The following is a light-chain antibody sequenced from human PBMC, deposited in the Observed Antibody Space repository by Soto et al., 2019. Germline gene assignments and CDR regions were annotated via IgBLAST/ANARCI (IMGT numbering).Light chain of an antibody. Sequence: EIVLTQSPDTLSLSPGERATVSCRASQSVSSSYLAWYQQKPGQAPRLLIYGASSRATGIPDRFSGSGSGTDFTFTISRLEPEEFAVYYCQQYGSSPTFGQGTRLEIK. CDR1: QSVSSSY. J-gene: IGKJ5*01. V-gene: IGKV3-20*01. CDR3: QQYGSSPT. CDR2: GAS.